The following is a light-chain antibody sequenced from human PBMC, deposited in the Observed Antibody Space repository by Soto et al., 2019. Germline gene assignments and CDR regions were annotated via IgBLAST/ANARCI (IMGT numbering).Light chain of an antibody. Sequence: IVLTQSPGTLSVSPGERVILSCRASQTLRNKLAWYQQKPGQAPRLLIYGGFTRATGIPARFSGSGSGTEFTLTINSLQSEDIAIYYCQQHNAWPLTFGPGNKLDLK. J-gene: IGKJ3*01. V-gene: IGKV3-15*01. CDR3: QQHNAWPLT. CDR2: GGF. CDR1: QTLRNK.